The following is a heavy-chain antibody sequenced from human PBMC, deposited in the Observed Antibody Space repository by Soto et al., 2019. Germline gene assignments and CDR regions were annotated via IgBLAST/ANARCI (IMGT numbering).Heavy chain of an antibody. Sequence: ASVKFSCKASGYTFTSYGFTWVRQAPGQVLEWMVWISGYNGNTNYXXNLQGRVXXTADGFRSTAXMELRXLRSDETAVYYCARDGPGIMFFDYWRQGTLVTVSS. D-gene: IGHD3-16*01. J-gene: IGHJ4*02. CDR1: GYTFTSYG. CDR2: ISGYNGNT. V-gene: IGHV1-18*01. CDR3: ARDGPGIMFFDY.